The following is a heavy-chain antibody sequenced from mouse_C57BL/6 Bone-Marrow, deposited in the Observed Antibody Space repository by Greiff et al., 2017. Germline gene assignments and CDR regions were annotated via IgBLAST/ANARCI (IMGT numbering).Heavy chain of an antibody. D-gene: IGHD1-1*01. Sequence: VQLQQSGAELARPGASVKLSCKASGYTFTSSGISWVKQRTGQGLEWIGELYPRSGNTYYNETFKGKATLTADKSSSTAYMALRSLTSEDSAVYFCARGYDGSSPCYYAMDYWGQGTSVTVSS. V-gene: IGHV1-81*01. CDR1: GYTFTSSG. J-gene: IGHJ4*01. CDR2: LYPRSGNT. CDR3: ARGYDGSSPCYYAMDY.